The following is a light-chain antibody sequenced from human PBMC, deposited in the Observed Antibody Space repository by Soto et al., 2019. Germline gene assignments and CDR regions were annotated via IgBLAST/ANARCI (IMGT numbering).Light chain of an antibody. Sequence: EIQMTQSASTLSASVGYRFTITCRASQSISSWLAWYQQKPGKDPKLLIYKASSLESGVPSRFSGSGSGTEFTLTISSLQPDEFATYYCQQAASFPITFGQGRRLEIK. CDR3: QQAASFPIT. CDR2: KAS. CDR1: QSISSW. J-gene: IGKJ5*01. V-gene: IGKV1-5*03.